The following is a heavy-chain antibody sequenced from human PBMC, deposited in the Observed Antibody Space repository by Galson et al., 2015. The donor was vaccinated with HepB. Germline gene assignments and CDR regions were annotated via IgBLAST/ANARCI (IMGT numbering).Heavy chain of an antibody. V-gene: IGHV3-73*01. D-gene: IGHD2-8*01. CDR1: GFTFSGSA. Sequence: SLRLSCAASGFTFSGSAMHWVRQASGKGLEWVGRIRSKANSYATAYAASVKGRFTISRDDSKNTAYLQMNSLKTEDTAVYYCTGEFYCTNGVCYREGFDYWGQGTLVTVSS. CDR3: TGEFYCTNGVCYREGFDY. J-gene: IGHJ4*02. CDR2: IRSKANSYAT.